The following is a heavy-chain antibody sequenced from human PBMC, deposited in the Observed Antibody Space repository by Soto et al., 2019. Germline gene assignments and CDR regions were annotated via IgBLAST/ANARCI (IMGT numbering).Heavy chain of an antibody. D-gene: IGHD3-3*01. Sequence: GGSLRLSCAASGFTLSSNAMHWVRQAPGKGLEWVAVISYDGSNKYYVDSVKGRFTISRDNSKNTLYLQMNSLRADDTAVYYCARDGGIRFLEWTPDYWGQGTLVTVSS. CDR1: GFTLSSNA. V-gene: IGHV3-30-3*01. CDR2: ISYDGSNK. J-gene: IGHJ4*02. CDR3: ARDGGIRFLEWTPDY.